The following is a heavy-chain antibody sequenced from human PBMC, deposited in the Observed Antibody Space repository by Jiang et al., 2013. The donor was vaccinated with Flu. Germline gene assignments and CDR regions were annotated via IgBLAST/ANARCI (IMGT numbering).Heavy chain of an antibody. CDR3: VRDWDFNLDY. CDR1: GYTFTSYG. D-gene: IGHD1-26*01. J-gene: IGHJ4*02. V-gene: IGHV1-18*01. Sequence: SVKVSCKASGYTFTSYGISWVRQAPGQGLEWMGWINCNNGNTNYAQKFQDRVALTTDTSTSTAYMELRSLRSDDTAVYYCVRDWDFNLDYWGRGTLVTVSS. CDR2: INCNNGNT.